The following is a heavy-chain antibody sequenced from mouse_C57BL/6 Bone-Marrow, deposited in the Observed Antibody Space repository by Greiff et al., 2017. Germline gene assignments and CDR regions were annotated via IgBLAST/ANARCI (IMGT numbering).Heavy chain of an antibody. CDR1: GYTFTGYW. V-gene: IGHV1-9*01. CDR2: ILPGTGST. CDR3: ARDYYGSSYLYYFDY. D-gene: IGHD1-1*01. J-gene: IGHJ2*01. Sequence: QVHVKQSGAELMKPGASVKLSCKAPGYTFTGYWIEWVKQRPGHGLEWIGEILPGTGSTNYNEKFKDKATFTADTSSNTAYMQLSSLPTEDSSIYYCARDYYGSSYLYYFDYWGQGTTLTVSS.